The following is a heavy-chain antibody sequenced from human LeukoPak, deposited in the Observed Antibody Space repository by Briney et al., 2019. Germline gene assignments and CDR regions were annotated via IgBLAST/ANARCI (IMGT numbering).Heavy chain of an antibody. Sequence: KPGGSLRLSCAASGFSFSSYSMNWVRQAPGQGLEWVSSISSSSSYTYYADSVKGRFTISRDNAKNSLYLQMNSLRAEDTAVYYCARVDRGSPRSYGMDVWGQGTTVTVSS. D-gene: IGHD3-10*01. CDR3: ARVDRGSPRSYGMDV. J-gene: IGHJ6*02. CDR1: GFSFSSYS. V-gene: IGHV3-21*01. CDR2: ISSSSSYT.